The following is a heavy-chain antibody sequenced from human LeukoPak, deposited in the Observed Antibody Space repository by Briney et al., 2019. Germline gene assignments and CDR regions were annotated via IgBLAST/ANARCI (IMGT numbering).Heavy chain of an antibody. J-gene: IGHJ4*02. CDR3: ARDFRLYDSSGYYYPLGY. D-gene: IGHD3-22*01. Sequence: SGGSTSYAQKFQGRVAMNRDTSTSTVYMELSSLRSEDTAVYYCARDFRLYDSSGYYYPLGYWGQGTLVTVSS. V-gene: IGHV1-46*01. CDR2: SGGST.